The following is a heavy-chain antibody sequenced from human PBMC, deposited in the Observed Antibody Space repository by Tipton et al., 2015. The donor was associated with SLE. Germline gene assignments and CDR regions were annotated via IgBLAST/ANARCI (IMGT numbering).Heavy chain of an antibody. V-gene: IGHV3-23*01. CDR3: ARELVPSAPDY. Sequence: GSLRLSCVTSGFTFSPYGMRWVRQAPRKGLEWVSHITDSGETYYADSVKGRFTISRDNSENTLYLQMNSLRAEDTAVYYCARELVPSAPDYWGQGTLVTVSS. CDR2: ITDSGET. D-gene: IGHD2-2*01. J-gene: IGHJ4*02. CDR1: GFTFSPYG.